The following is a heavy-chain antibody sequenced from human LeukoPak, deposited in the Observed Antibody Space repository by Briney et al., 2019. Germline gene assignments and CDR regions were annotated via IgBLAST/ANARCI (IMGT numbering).Heavy chain of an antibody. CDR1: GYSFSGYY. CDR2: INPNNVGT. J-gene: IGHJ4*02. CDR3: ARGRVAMIGSY. D-gene: IGHD3-22*01. Sequence: ASVKVSCKASGYSFSGYYMHWMRQAPGQGLEWMGWINPNNVGTHYAQKFQGRVTMTRDTSISTAYMEVSRLTSDDTAVYYCARGRVAMIGSYWGQGTLVTVSS. V-gene: IGHV1-2*02.